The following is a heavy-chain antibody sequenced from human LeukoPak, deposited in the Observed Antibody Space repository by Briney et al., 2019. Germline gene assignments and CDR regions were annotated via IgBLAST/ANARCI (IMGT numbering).Heavy chain of an antibody. J-gene: IGHJ6*03. CDR2: IKSDGRIT. Sequence: PGGSLRLSCAASGFTCSSYGMHWGPQAPGEGLVWVSRIKSDGRITSYADAVKGRFSISRDNAKHTLYLQMNSLRAEDTAVYYCARHQVNYYDSSAIYYYYYYYMDLWGKGTTVTVSS. V-gene: IGHV3-74*01. D-gene: IGHD3-22*01. CDR3: ARHQVNYYDSSAIYYYYYYYMDL. CDR1: GFTCSSYG.